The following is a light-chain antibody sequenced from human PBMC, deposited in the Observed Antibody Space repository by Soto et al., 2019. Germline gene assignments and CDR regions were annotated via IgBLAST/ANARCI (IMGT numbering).Light chain of an antibody. CDR3: QQGHSTTYS. Sequence: DIQMTQSPSSLSAAVGGRVTITCRASQNSRNYLNWYQQKPGDAPKLLIYAASTLQGAVPSRFSGSGSGTDFTLSISSLQPEDYATYHCQQGHSTTYSFGQGTRLEI. J-gene: IGKJ2*01. CDR2: AAS. V-gene: IGKV1-39*01. CDR1: QNSRNY.